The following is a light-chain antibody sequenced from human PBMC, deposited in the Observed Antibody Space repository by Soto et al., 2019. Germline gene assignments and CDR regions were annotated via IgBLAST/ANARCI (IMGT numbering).Light chain of an antibody. CDR2: GAS. CDR1: QSVSSN. J-gene: IGKJ4*01. CDR3: QQYNNWPPLT. Sequence: EIVMTQSPATLSVSPGERATLSCRASQSVSSNLAWYQQKPGQAPRLLIYGASTRATGIPARFSGSGSGTEFTLTISRLQSEECAVYYCQQYNNWPPLTFGGGTKVEIK. V-gene: IGKV3-15*01.